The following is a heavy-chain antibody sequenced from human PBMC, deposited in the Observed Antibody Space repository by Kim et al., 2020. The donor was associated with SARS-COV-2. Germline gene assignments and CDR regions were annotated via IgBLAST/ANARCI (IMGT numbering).Heavy chain of an antibody. D-gene: IGHD6-19*01. J-gene: IGHJ3*02. Sequence: SETLSLTCTVSGDSISNNNVYWGWIRQSPGKGLEWIGSIHSSGSTYYNPSLESRVTIFTDISKNEYFLQLNSVTAADTAIYFCARRSGWGANRRPLNIWG. V-gene: IGHV4-39*01. CDR3: ARRSGWGANRRPLNI. CDR1: GDSISNNNVY. CDR2: IHSSGST.